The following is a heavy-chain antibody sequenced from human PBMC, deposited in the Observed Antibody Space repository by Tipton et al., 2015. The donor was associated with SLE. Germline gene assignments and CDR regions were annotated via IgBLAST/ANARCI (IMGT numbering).Heavy chain of an antibody. D-gene: IGHD4-17*01. CDR1: GGSFSGYY. CDR3: AKDYNHDNADYN. V-gene: IGHV4-34*01. J-gene: IGHJ4*02. CDR2: IDHSGST. Sequence: TLSLTCAVYGGSFSGYYWSWVRQPPGKGLEWIGEIDHSGSTNSNPSLKSRVTISVDKSKNQFSLKLRSVTVADTAVYYCAKDYNHDNADYNWGQGTLVIVSS.